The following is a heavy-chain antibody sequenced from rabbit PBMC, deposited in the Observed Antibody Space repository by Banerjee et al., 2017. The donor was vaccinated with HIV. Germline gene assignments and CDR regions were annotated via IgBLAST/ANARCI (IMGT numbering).Heavy chain of an antibody. CDR2: IYTGSNGGT. CDR1: GIDFNSYQY. J-gene: IGHJ6*01. D-gene: IGHD6-1*01. V-gene: IGHV1S45*01. Sequence: QQQLEESGGGLVKPGGTLTLTCKASGIDFNSYQYMCWVRQAPGKGLEWIACIYTGSNGGTYYANWAKGRFTISKTSSATVTLQMTSLTVADTATYFCARGNDGYVYGQLWGPGTLVTVS. CDR3: ARGNDGYVYGQL.